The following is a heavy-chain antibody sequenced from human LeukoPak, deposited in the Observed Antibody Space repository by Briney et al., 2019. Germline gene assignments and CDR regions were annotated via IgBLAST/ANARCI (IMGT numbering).Heavy chain of an antibody. CDR1: GYTFTGYY. CDR2: INPSGSST. CDR3: ARDNSVGDIAWWFDP. Sequence: GASVKVSCKASGYTFTGYYLHWVRHAPGQGLELMGLINPSGSSTLYAQKFQGRVTMTRDMSTTTDYMELSSLRSEDTAVYYCARDNSVGDIAWWFDPWGQGTLVTVSS. J-gene: IGHJ5*02. D-gene: IGHD3-16*02. V-gene: IGHV1-46*01.